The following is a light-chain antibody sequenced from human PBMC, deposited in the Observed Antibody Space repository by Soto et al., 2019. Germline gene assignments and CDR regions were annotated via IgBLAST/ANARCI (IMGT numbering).Light chain of an antibody. J-gene: IGKJ2*01. V-gene: IGKV3-20*01. CDR1: QSVSSSE. CDR3: QQYGGSPLYT. CDR2: GAS. Sequence: EIVLTQSPGTLSLSPGYRATLSCRASQSVSSSELAWYQQKPGQAPRLLIYGASTRATGIPDRFSGSGSGTDFTLTISRLEPEDFAVYYCQQYGGSPLYTFGQGTKLEIK.